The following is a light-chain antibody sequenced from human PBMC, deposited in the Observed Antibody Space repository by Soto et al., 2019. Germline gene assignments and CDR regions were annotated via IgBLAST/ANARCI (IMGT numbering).Light chain of an antibody. V-gene: IGKV1-5*01. J-gene: IGKJ1*01. CDR1: QRINSW. Sequence: DIQMTQSPSTLSASVGDRVTITCRASQRINSWLAWYQHTPGKAPKLLIYNASNLEIGVPSRFSGSGSETEFTLTLSSLKPDDFATYYCQQYNRARSFGQGTKVAIK. CDR2: NAS. CDR3: QQYNRARS.